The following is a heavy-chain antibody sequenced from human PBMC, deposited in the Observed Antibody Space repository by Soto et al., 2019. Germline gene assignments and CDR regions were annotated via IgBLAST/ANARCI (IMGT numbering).Heavy chain of an antibody. J-gene: IGHJ6*03. D-gene: IGHD3-3*01. V-gene: IGHV3-7*04. CDR1: GLTFSSYW. CDR2: IKQDGSER. Sequence: GGSLRLSCAASGLTFSSYWMSWVRQAPGKGLEWVANIKQDGSERYYVDSVKGRFTISRDNAKNSLYLQMNSLRAEDTAVYYCARRGNDYDFWSGYRNPYYYYYMDVWGKGTTVTVSS. CDR3: ARRGNDYDFWSGYRNPYYYYYMDV.